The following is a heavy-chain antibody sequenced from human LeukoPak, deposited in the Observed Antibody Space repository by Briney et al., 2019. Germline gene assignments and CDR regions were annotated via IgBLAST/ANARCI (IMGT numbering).Heavy chain of an antibody. CDR2: ISNSGTTV. J-gene: IGHJ6*02. D-gene: IGHD2-8*01. CDR3: ALGTINKDYYFGMDV. V-gene: IGHV3-11*01. Sequence: PGGPLRLSCAASGFTFSDYYMTWLRQAPGKGLERLSYISNSGTTVFYADSVKGRFTVSRDNAKRSLYLQIESLRDDDTAVYHCALGTINKDYYFGMDVWGQGTTVTVSS. CDR1: GFTFSDYY.